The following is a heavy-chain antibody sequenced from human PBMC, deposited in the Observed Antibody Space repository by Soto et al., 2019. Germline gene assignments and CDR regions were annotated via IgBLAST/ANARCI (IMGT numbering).Heavy chain of an antibody. CDR2: IYYSGNT. V-gene: IGHV4-31*03. D-gene: IGHD2-2*01. CDR3: ARGRYCSSPNCYVGFDP. J-gene: IGHJ5*02. Sequence: QVQLQESGPGLVKPSQTLSLTCSVSGGSFSSGDYYWNWIRQHPGKGLEYIGYIYYSGNTYYNPSLKSRVTISGDTSKNQFSRRLSSVTAADTAVYYCARGRYCSSPNCYVGFDPWGQGTLVTVSS. CDR1: GGSFSSGDYY.